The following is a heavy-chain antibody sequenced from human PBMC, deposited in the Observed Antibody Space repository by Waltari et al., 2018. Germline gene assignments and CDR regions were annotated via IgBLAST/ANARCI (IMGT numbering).Heavy chain of an antibody. CDR3: SRDLQHGDFGRGRDY. CDR2: TNGDGSST. J-gene: IGHJ4*02. V-gene: IGHV3-74*01. CDR1: GFTFSSHW. Sequence: EVQLEESGGGLVQPGGSLRLSCAASGFTFSSHWMHWVRQAPGKGLVWVSLTNGDGSSTSYADSVKGRFTISRDNAKNTLYLQMNSLRAEDTAVYYCSRDLQHGDFGRGRDYWGQGTLVTVSS. D-gene: IGHD4-17*01.